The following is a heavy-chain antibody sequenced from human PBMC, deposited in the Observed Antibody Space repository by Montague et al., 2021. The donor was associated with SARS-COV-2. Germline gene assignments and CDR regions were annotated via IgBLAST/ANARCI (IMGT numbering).Heavy chain of an antibody. CDR2: ICHSGST. Sequence: SETLSLTCAVSGGSISSSNWWSWVRQPPGKGLEWIGEICHSGSTNYNPSLKSRVTISVDKSKNQFSLKLSSVTAADTAVYYCARGNSSGWYGYYYYGMDVWGQGTTVTVSS. D-gene: IGHD6-19*01. J-gene: IGHJ6*02. CDR1: GGSISSSNW. CDR3: ARGNSSGWYGYYYYGMDV. V-gene: IGHV4-4*02.